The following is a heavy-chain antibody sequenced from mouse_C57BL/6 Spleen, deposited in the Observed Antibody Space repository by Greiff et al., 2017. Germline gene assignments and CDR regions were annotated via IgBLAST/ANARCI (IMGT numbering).Heavy chain of an antibody. CDR1: GYTFTSYW. CDR2: IDPFDSYT. CDR3: ARSDDEDYFAD. Sequence: VPLQQPGAELVKPGASVQLSCKASGYTFTSYWMQWVKQRPGQGLEWIGEIDPFDSYTNYNQKFKGKATLTVDTSSSAAYMQLSSLTSEDSAVYYCARSDDEDYFADWGQCTTLTVSS. V-gene: IGHV1-50*01. D-gene: IGHD2-3*01. J-gene: IGHJ2*01.